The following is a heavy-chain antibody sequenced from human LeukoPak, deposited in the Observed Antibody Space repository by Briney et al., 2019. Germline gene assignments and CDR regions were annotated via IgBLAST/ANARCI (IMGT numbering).Heavy chain of an antibody. CDR1: GFTFSSYD. D-gene: IGHD3-10*01. V-gene: IGHV3-30*02. Sequence: GGSLRLSCAASGFTFSSYDMHWVRQAPGKVLEWVTLIRYDGNNKYYRYSVKGRFTISRDNSKKTLYLQMNRLRADDTAVYYCAKGTMVRGVDYWGQGTLVTVSS. J-gene: IGHJ4*02. CDR2: IRYDGNNK. CDR3: AKGTMVRGVDY.